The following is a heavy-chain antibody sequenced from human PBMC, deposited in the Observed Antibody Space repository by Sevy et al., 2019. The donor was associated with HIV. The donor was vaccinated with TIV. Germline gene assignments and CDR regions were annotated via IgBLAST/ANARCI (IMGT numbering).Heavy chain of an antibody. J-gene: IGHJ5*02. V-gene: IGHV1-69*13. Sequence: ASVKVSCKASGGTFSTYAISWVRQAPGQGLEWMGVIIPKSGTANYGQTFQGRVTMTADQSTSTAYMELSSLRSDDTAVYYCARGGGLSPHHWLDPWGQGTLVTVSS. CDR2: IIPKSGTA. CDR1: GGTFSTYA. D-gene: IGHD3-16*01. CDR3: ARGGGLSPHHWLDP.